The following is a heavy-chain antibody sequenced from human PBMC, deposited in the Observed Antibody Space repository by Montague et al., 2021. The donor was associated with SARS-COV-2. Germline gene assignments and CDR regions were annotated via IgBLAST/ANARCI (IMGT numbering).Heavy chain of an antibody. CDR1: GGSISSYY. CDR3: ARNLVIHYWYGMDV. CDR2: INYSGST. Sequence: SETLSLTCTVAGGSISSYYWRWIRQHPGKGLEWIGYINYSGSTNYNPSLKSRVTISVETSKNQFSLNLSSVTAADTAVYYCARNLVIHYWYGMDVWGQGTTVTGSS. D-gene: IGHD2-8*02. V-gene: IGHV4-59*01. J-gene: IGHJ6*02.